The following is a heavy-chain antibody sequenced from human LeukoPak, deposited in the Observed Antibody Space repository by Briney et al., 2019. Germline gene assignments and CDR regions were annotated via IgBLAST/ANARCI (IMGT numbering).Heavy chain of an antibody. CDR3: ASSGSGSRWFDP. D-gene: IGHD3-10*01. CDR1: GGSFSGYY. J-gene: IGHJ5*02. Sequence: SETLSLTCAVYGGSFSGYYWSWIRQPPGKGLDWIGEINHSGSTNYNPSLKSRVTISVDTSKNQFSLKLSSVTAADTAVYYCASSGSGSRWFDPWGQGTLVTVSS. V-gene: IGHV4-34*01. CDR2: INHSGST.